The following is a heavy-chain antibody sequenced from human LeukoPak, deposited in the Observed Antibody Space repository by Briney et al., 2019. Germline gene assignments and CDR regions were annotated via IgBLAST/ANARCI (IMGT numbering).Heavy chain of an antibody. D-gene: IGHD4-17*01. CDR3: VGDYGDFAGRLGY. Sequence: GGSLRLSCAVSGFTFSGYEMNWVRQAPGKGLEWVSYISSRGTTIFYVESVKGRFTISRDNAKNSLYLQMNSLRAEDTAVYYCVGDYGDFAGRLGYWGQGTLVTVSS. V-gene: IGHV3-48*03. CDR1: GFTFSGYE. J-gene: IGHJ4*02. CDR2: ISSRGTTI.